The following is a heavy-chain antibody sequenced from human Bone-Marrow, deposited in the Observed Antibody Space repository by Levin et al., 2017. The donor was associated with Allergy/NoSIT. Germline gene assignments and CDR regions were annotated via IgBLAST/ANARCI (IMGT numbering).Heavy chain of an antibody. CDR3: AKSPGGDYDFWSSSGGLDV. V-gene: IGHV3-23*01. D-gene: IGHD3-3*01. Sequence: RSGGSLRLSCAGSGFTFSRYAMGWVRQAPGKGLEWVSAISGSGAGVYYADSVKGRFTISRDNSKNTLSLQMNSLRGDDTAVYYCAKSPGGDYDFWSSSGGLDVWGQGTTVTVSS. CDR1: GFTFSRYA. CDR2: ISGSGAGV. J-gene: IGHJ6*02.